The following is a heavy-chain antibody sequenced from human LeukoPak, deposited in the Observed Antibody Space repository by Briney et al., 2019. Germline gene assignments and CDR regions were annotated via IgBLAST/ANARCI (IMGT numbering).Heavy chain of an antibody. D-gene: IGHD3-3*01. J-gene: IGHJ5*02. CDR3: ARAKYDFWSGYYTWWFDP. V-gene: IGHV4-59*01. CDR2: IYYSGST. CDR1: GGSISSYY. Sequence: SETLSLTCTVSGGSISSYYWSWIRQPPEKGLEWIGYIYYSGSTNYNPSLKSRVTISVDTSKNQFSLKLSSVTAADTAVYYCARAKYDFWSGYYTWWFDPWGQGTLVTVSS.